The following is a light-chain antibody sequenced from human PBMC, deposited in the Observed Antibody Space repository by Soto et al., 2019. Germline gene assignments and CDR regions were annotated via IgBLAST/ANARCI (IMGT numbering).Light chain of an antibody. CDR1: QGIRDD. Sequence: IQMTQSPSALSASVGDRVTITCRASQGIRDDLGWYQQKPGEAPKALIYGASNLQSGVPSRCSASRSGTDFTLTISSLQPEDFATHCWPQDYKLPHTSGQGTKVDIK. CDR2: GAS. V-gene: IGKV1-6*01. CDR3: PQDYKLPHT. J-gene: IGKJ2*01.